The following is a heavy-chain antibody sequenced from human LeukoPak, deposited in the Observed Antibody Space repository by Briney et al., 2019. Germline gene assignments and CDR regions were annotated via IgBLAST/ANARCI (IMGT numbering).Heavy chain of an antibody. V-gene: IGHV4-61*08. Sequence: TSETLSLTCTVSGDSISSGDYYWRWIRQPPGKGLEWIGYIYYSGSTSYNPSLKSRFTISVDKSKKEFSLKLSSVTAADTAFYYCARYIVSYPHDAFDIWGQGTMVTVSS. CDR2: IYYSGST. D-gene: IGHD1-26*01. CDR3: ARYIVSYPHDAFDI. CDR1: GDSISSGDYY. J-gene: IGHJ3*02.